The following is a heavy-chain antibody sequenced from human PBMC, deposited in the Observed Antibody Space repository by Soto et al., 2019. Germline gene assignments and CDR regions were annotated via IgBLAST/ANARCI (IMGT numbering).Heavy chain of an antibody. Sequence: SVKVSCKASGGTFSSYAISWVRQAPGQGLEWMGGIIPIFGTANYAQKFQGRVTITADESTSTAYMELSSLRSEDTAVYYCAREWEQQLDKYYYFGMDVWGQGTTVTVSS. CDR2: IIPIFGTA. D-gene: IGHD6-13*01. CDR3: AREWEQQLDKYYYFGMDV. CDR1: GGTFSSYA. V-gene: IGHV1-69*13. J-gene: IGHJ6*02.